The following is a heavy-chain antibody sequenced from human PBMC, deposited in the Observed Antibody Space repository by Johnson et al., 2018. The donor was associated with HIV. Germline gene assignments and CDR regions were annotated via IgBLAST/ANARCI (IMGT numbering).Heavy chain of an antibody. Sequence: VQLVESGGGLVKPGGSLRLSCAASGFTFSNAWMNWVRQAPGKGLEWVGRIKSESDGGTTDYSTPVKGRFTISRDDSTNMLYLQMKSLKIEDTAVYYCSTVEVVVGAGARRLPRHDACDIGGQGTMVTVSS. CDR2: IKSESDGGTT. CDR3: STVEVVVGAGARRLPRHDACDI. CDR1: GFTFSNAW. V-gene: IGHV3-15*01. J-gene: IGHJ3*02. D-gene: IGHD2-21*01.